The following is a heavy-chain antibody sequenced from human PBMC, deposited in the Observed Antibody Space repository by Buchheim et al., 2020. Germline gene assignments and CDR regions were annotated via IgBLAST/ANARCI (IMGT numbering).Heavy chain of an antibody. CDR1: GFTFSSYG. Sequence: QVQLVESGGGVVQPGRSLRLSCAASGFTFSSYGMHWVRQAPGKGLEWVAVISYDGSNKYYADSVKGRFTISRDNSKNTLYLQMNSLRAEDTAVYYCAKGNDCSNYGFHWGQGTL. J-gene: IGHJ4*02. CDR2: ISYDGSNK. V-gene: IGHV3-30*18. CDR3: AKGNDCSNYGFH. D-gene: IGHD4-11*01.